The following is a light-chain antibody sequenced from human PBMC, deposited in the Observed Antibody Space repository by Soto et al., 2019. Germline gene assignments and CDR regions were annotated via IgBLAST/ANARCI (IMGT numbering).Light chain of an antibody. CDR3: SSKRDSSTLFV. Sequence: QSVLTQPASVSGSPGQSITISCTGTSSDVGAHNYVTWYQHHPGKVPKLLIYEVTNRPSGVSDRFSGSKSGNTASLTISGLQAEDEADYYCSSKRDSSTLFVFGTGTKLTVL. CDR1: SSDVGAHNY. J-gene: IGLJ1*01. V-gene: IGLV2-14*01. CDR2: EVT.